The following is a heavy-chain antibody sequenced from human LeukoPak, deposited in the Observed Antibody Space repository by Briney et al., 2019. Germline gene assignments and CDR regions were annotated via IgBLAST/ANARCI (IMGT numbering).Heavy chain of an antibody. J-gene: IGHJ4*02. CDR1: GFTFSSYS. CDR3: ARDSDVHCSGGSCTNFDY. CDR2: ISSSSSYI. V-gene: IGHV3-21*01. D-gene: IGHD2-15*01. Sequence: GGSLRLSCAASGFTFSSYSMNWVRQAPGKGLEWVSSISSSSSYIYYADSVKGRFTISRDNAKKSLYLQMNSLRAEDTAVYYCARDSDVHCSGGSCTNFDYWGQGTLVTVSS.